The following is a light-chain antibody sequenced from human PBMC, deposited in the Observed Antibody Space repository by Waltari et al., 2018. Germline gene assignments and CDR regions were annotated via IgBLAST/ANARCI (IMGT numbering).Light chain of an antibody. J-gene: IGLJ1*01. V-gene: IGLV2-14*01. CDR1: RSDVVGYNP. CDR2: DVT. Sequence: QSALTQPASVSGSPGQSIPVSCTGTRSDVVGYNPVSWYQQHPGKAPKVMIYDVTNRPSGVSNRFSGSKSGNTASLTISGLQAEDEADYYCSSYTSSATLVFGTGTKVTVL. CDR3: SSYTSSATLV.